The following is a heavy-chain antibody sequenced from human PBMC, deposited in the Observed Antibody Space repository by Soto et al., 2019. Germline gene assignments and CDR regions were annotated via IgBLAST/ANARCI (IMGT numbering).Heavy chain of an antibody. D-gene: IGHD6-13*01. CDR3: ARGYSSSWYDYYYYGMDV. CDR1: GYTFTGYY. CDR2: INPNSGGT. V-gene: IGHV1-2*02. J-gene: IGHJ6*02. Sequence: QVQLVQSGAEVKKPGASVKVSCKASGYTFTGYYMHWVRQAPGQGLEWMGWINPNSGGTNYAQKFQGRVTMTRDTSISTAYMEVRRLRSDDTAVYYCARGYSSSWYDYYYYGMDVWGRGTTVTVSS.